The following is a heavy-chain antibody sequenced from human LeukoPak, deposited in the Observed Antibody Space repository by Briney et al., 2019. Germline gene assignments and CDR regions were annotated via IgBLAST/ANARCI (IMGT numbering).Heavy chain of an antibody. CDR2: INHSGST. D-gene: IGHD3-3*01. V-gene: IGHV4-34*01. CDR3: ARMRSVLRFLRGFHWFDP. CDR1: GFTFKDYA. J-gene: IGHJ5*02. Sequence: LRLSCAASGFTFKDYATHWVRQAPGKGLEWIGEINHSGSTNYNPSLKSRVTISVDTSKNQFSLKLSSVTAADTAVYYCARMRSVLRFLRGFHWFDPWGQGTLVTVSS.